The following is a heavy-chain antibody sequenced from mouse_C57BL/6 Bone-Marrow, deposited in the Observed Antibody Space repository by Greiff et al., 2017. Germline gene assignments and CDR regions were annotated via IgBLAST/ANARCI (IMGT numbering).Heavy chain of an antibody. CDR1: GFTFSDYG. Sequence: DVQLVESGGGLVQPGGSLKLSCAASGFTFSDYGMAWVRQAPRKGPEWVAFISNLAYSIYYADNVTGRFTISRENAKNTLYLEMSSLRSEDTAMYYCARQGDGYFYCDYWGQGTTLTVSA. CDR3: ARQGDGYFYCDY. V-gene: IGHV5-15*01. J-gene: IGHJ2*01. D-gene: IGHD2-3*01. CDR2: ISNLAYSI.